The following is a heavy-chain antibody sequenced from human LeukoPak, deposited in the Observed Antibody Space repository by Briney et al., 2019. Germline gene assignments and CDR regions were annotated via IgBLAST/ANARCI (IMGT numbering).Heavy chain of an antibody. V-gene: IGHV3-74*01. CDR2: INSDGSST. CDR3: AREPIAAAGAIDY. J-gene: IGHJ4*02. Sequence: GGSLRLSCAASGITFSSYWMHWVRQAPGKGLVWDSRINSDGSSTSYADSVKGRFTISRDNAKNTLYLQMNSLRAEDTAVYYCAREPIAAAGAIDYWGQGTLVTVSS. D-gene: IGHD6-13*01. CDR1: GITFSSYW.